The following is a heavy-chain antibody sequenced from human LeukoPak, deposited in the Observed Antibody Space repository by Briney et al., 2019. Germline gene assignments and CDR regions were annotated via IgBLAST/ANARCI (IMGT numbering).Heavy chain of an antibody. D-gene: IGHD4-17*01. CDR2: IIPIFGTA. Sequence: SVKVSCKASGGTFSSYAISWVRQAPGQGLEWMGGIIPIFGTANYAQKFQGRVTITTDESTSTAYMELSSLRSDDTAVYYCAREGTTVTTSLDYWGQGTLVTVSS. CDR3: AREGTTVTTSLDY. CDR1: GGTFSSYA. J-gene: IGHJ4*02. V-gene: IGHV1-69*05.